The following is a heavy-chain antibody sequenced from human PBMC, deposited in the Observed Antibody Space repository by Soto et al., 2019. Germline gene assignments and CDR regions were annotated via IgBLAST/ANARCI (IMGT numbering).Heavy chain of an antibody. Sequence: EVQLVESGGGLVQPGRSLRLSCAASGFTFDDYAMHWVRQAPGKGLEWVSGSSWNSGSIGYADSVKGRFTISRDNAKNSLYLQMNSLRAEDTALYYCAKSKIVYGDYVERSYYYYYMDVWGKGTTVTVSS. CDR1: GFTFDDYA. J-gene: IGHJ6*03. CDR2: SSWNSGSI. D-gene: IGHD4-17*01. CDR3: AKSKIVYGDYVERSYYYYYMDV. V-gene: IGHV3-9*01.